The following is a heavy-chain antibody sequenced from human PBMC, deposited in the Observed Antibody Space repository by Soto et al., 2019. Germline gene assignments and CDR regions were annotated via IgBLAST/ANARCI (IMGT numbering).Heavy chain of an antibody. V-gene: IGHV6-1*01. CDR2: TYYRSKWYN. J-gene: IGHJ5*02. CDR1: GDSVSSNSAA. Sequence: WPTLSLPCAISGDSVSSNSAACNWIRQSPSRGLEWLGRTYYRSKWYNDYAVSVKSRITINPDTSKNQFSLQLNSVTPEDTAVYYCARDSSSWFFNWFDPWGQGTLVTVSS. CDR3: ARDSSSWFFNWFDP. D-gene: IGHD6-13*01.